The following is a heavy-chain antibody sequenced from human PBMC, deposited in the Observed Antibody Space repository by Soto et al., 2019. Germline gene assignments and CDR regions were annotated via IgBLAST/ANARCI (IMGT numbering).Heavy chain of an antibody. Sequence: SETLSLTCAVSGGSISSGGYSWNWIRQPPGNGLEWIGYIYHSGSTYYNPSLKSRVTISVDRSKNQFSLKLSSVTAADTAVYYCARGAYCGGDCYRHFDYWGQGTLVTVSS. CDR3: ARGAYCGGDCYRHFDY. D-gene: IGHD2-21*02. J-gene: IGHJ4*02. CDR2: IYHSGST. CDR1: GGSISSGGYS. V-gene: IGHV4-30-2*01.